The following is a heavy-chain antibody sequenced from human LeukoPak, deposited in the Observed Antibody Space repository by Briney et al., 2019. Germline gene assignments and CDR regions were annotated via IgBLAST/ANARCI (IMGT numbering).Heavy chain of an antibody. D-gene: IGHD3-22*01. J-gene: IGHJ4*02. CDR2: ISGSGGST. V-gene: IGHV3-23*01. Sequence: PGGSLRLSCAASGFTFSSYAMSWVRQAPGKGLEWVSAISGSGGSTYYADSVKGWFTISRDNSKNTLYLQMNSLRAEDTAVYYCAKDIFHEEVVVIFFYWGQGTLVTVSS. CDR3: AKDIFHEEVVVIFFY. CDR1: GFTFSSYA.